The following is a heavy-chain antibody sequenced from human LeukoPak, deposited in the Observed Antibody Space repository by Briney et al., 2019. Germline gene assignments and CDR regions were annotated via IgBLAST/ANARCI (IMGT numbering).Heavy chain of an antibody. Sequence: GSLRLSCAASGFTFSSYWMSWVRQAPGKGLEWVANIKQDGSEKYYVDSVKGRFTISRDNAKNSLYLQMNSLRAEHTAVYYCARDWPSGMDAFDIWGQGTMVTVSS. CDR3: ARDWPSGMDAFDI. J-gene: IGHJ3*02. V-gene: IGHV3-7*01. CDR2: IKQDGSEK. CDR1: GFTFSSYW. D-gene: IGHD1-14*01.